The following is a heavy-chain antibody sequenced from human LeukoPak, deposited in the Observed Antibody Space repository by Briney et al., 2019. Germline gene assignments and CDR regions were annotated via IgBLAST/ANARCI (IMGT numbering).Heavy chain of an antibody. V-gene: IGHV3-30*02. CDR2: IRYDGSTK. CDR1: GFSFSGYG. Sequence: PGGSLRLSCAASGFSFSGYGMHWVRQAPGKGLEWVTFIRYDGSTKSYADSVKGRVTIARDNSKNTLYLQMNSLRAEDTAVYFCAKDYNNGFDYWGQGALVTVSS. D-gene: IGHD1-14*01. CDR3: AKDYNNGFDY. J-gene: IGHJ4*02.